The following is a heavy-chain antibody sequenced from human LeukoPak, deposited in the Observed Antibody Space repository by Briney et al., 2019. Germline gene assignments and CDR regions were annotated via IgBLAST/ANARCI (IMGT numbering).Heavy chain of an antibody. J-gene: IGHJ1*01. D-gene: IGHD4-17*01. CDR2: ISGSGGST. V-gene: IGHV3-23*01. CDR1: GFTFSSYA. CDR3: AKDNDYADFQH. Sequence: GGSLRLSCAASGFTFSSYAMSWVRQAPGKGLEWVSAISGSGGSTYYADSVKGRFTISRDNSKNTPYLQMNSLRAEDTAVYYCAKDNDYADFQHWGQGTLVTVSS.